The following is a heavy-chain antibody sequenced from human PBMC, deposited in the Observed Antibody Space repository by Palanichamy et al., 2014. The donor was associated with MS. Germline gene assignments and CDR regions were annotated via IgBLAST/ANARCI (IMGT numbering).Heavy chain of an antibody. CDR3: ARVNVWLPGY. V-gene: IGHV1-2*02. CDR2: INPNSGGA. J-gene: IGHJ4*02. D-gene: IGHD5-12*01. CDR1: GYAFTGYY. Sequence: QVHLVQSGAEVKKPGASVKVSCKASGYAFTGYYLHWVRQAPGQGPEWVGWINPNSGGANYAQKFQGRVTMTRDTSISTAYMELSRLRSDDTAVYYCARVNVWLPGYWGQGTLVTVSS.